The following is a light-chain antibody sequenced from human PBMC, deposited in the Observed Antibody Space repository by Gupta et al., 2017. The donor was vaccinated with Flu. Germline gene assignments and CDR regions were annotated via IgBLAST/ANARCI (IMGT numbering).Light chain of an antibody. CDR1: QFISSSY. CDR3: QQFGGSSWT. Sequence: EIVLTQSPGTLSLSPGERATLSCRASQFISSSYLAWYQQTPGQAPRLLIYGASSRATGIPDRFSGSGSGTDFTLTISRLEPEDFAVYFCQQFGGSSWTFGQGTKVEIK. V-gene: IGKV3-20*01. CDR2: GAS. J-gene: IGKJ1*01.